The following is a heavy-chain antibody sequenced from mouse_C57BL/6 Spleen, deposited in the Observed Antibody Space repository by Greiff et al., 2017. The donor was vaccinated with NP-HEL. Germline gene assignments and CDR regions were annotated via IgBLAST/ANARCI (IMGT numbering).Heavy chain of an antibody. V-gene: IGHV1-42*01. CDR3: ARSPLYGYDDYYFDY. CDR2: INPSTGGT. D-gene: IGHD2-2*01. J-gene: IGHJ2*01. Sequence: EVQLQQSGPELVKPGASVKISRKASGYSFTGYYMNWVKQSPEKSLEWIGEINPSTGGTTYNQKFKAKATLTVDKSSSTAYMQLKSLRSEDSAVYYCARSPLYGYDDYYFDYWGQGTTLTVSS. CDR1: GYSFTGYY.